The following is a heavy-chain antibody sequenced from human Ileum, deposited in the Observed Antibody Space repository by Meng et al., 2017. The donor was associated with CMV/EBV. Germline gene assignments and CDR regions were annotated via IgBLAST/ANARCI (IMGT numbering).Heavy chain of an antibody. Sequence: GESLKISCAASGSTFSNYWMNWVRQAPGKGLVWVSGINSDGSKTTSADSVRGRFTISRDNAKNTLYLKMNSLRAEDSAVYYCVRDKSYVLDVWGQGTRVTFAS. V-gene: IGHV3-74*03. CDR1: GSTFSNYW. CDR2: INSDGSKT. CDR3: VRDKSYVLDV. J-gene: IGHJ6*01.